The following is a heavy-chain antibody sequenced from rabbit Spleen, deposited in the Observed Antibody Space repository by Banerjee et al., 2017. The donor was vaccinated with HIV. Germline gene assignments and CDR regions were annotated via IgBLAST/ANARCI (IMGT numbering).Heavy chain of an antibody. J-gene: IGHJ4*01. CDR3: ASGYSDVYFSL. CDR1: GFSFSRNYY. V-gene: IGHV1S45*01. D-gene: IGHD1-1*01. CDR2: IYPDSSGST. Sequence: QEQLEESGGDLVKPEGSLTLTCTASGFSFSRNYYMCWVRQAPGKGLECIACIYPDSSGSTYYASWAKGRFTISKTSSTTVTLQMTSLTAADTATYFCASGYSDVYFSLWGQGTLVTVS.